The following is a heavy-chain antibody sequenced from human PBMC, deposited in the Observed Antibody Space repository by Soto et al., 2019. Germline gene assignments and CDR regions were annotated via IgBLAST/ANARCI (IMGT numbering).Heavy chain of an antibody. CDR3: ARDCPWPVLAAACRGWVDP. J-gene: IGHJ5*02. CDR1: GGSFSGYY. D-gene: IGHD6-13*01. V-gene: IGHV4-34*01. CDR2: INHSGST. Sequence: PSETLSLTCAVYGGSFSGYYWSWIRQPPGKGLEWIGEINHSGSTNYNPSLKSRVTISVDTSKNQFSLKLSSVTAADTAVYYCARDCPWPVLAAACRGWVDPWGQGTLVTVSS.